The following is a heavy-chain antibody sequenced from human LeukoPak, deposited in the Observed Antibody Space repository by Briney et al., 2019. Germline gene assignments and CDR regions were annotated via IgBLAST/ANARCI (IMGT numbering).Heavy chain of an antibody. V-gene: IGHV3-7*03. CDR2: IKHDGSEK. D-gene: IGHD3-22*01. Sequence: GGSLRLSCAASGLTFSRHWMTWVRQAPGKGLEWVANIKHDGSEKNYVDSVKGRFTISRDNAKNSLYLQMNSLRAEDTAVYYCATPLDYYDRSDSHQGGDWGQGTLVTISS. J-gene: IGHJ4*02. CDR3: ATPLDYYDRSDSHQGGD. CDR1: GLTFSRHW.